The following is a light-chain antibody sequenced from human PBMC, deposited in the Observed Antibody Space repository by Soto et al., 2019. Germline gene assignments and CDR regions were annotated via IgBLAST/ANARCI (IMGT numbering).Light chain of an antibody. CDR2: DTN. V-gene: IGLV7-46*01. CDR1: TGAVTSGHY. J-gene: IGLJ3*02. Sequence: QAVVTQEPSLTVSPGGTVTLTCGSSTGAVTSGHYPYWFQQKAGQAPRTLIYDTNNKHSWTPARFSGSLPGDKAALTLSGAQPEDGAEYYCLLHHGDARVFGGGTQLPVL. CDR3: LLHHGDARV.